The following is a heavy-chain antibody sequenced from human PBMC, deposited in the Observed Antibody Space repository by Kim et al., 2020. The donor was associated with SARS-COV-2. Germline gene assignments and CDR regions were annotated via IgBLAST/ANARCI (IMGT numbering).Heavy chain of an antibody. CDR1: GFTFSSYG. CDR3: ARGLYYYDSSGYPGSAFDI. Sequence: GGSLRLSCAASGFTFSSYGMHWVRQAPGKGLEWVAVIWYDGSNKYYADSVKGRFTISRDNSKNTLYLQMNSLRAEDTAVYYCARGLYYYDSSGYPGSAFDIWGQGTMVTVSS. J-gene: IGHJ3*02. V-gene: IGHV3-33*01. CDR2: IWYDGSNK. D-gene: IGHD3-22*01.